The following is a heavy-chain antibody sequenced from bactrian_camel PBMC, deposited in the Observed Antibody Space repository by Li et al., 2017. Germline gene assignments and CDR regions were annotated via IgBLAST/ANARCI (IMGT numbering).Heavy chain of an antibody. D-gene: IGHD6*01. J-gene: IGHJ4*01. Sequence: HVQLVESGGGSVQAGGSLRLSCVVSGLSDQTLCVGWFRQAPDKEREGIAAFATGAFGKRYYADSVKGRITLSRGSAENTVLLQLDNVKPEDSGVFYCAAEVATYCWYPHHASQFDFWGQGTQVTVS. CDR1: GLSDQTLC. CDR2: FATGAFGKR. V-gene: IGHV3S1*01. CDR3: AAEVATYCWYPHHASQFDF.